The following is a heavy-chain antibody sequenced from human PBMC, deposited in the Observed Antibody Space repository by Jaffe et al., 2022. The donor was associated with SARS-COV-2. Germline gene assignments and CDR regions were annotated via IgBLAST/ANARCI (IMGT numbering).Heavy chain of an antibody. Sequence: EAQLLESGGGLVQPGGSLRLSCAASGFTFSSYAMSWVRQAPGKGLEWVSAISGSGGSTYYEDSVKGRFTVSRDNSKDTLYLHMSSLRAEDTAVYYCAKALIWAAAGEVFDYWGQGTLVTVSS. J-gene: IGHJ4*02. CDR2: ISGSGGST. D-gene: IGHD6-13*01. CDR1: GFTFSSYA. CDR3: AKALIWAAAGEVFDY. V-gene: IGHV3-23*01.